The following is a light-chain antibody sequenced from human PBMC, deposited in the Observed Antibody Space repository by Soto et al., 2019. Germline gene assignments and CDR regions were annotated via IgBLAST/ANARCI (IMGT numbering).Light chain of an antibody. Sequence: EIVLTQSPATLSLSLGERATLSCRVSQSVSSNLAWYQQKPGQAPRLLIYDASSRATGIPARFSGSGSGTEFTLTISSLQSEDFAVYYCLHYNKWPRWTFGQGTKVDIK. CDR1: QSVSSN. CDR3: LHYNKWPRWT. J-gene: IGKJ1*01. CDR2: DAS. V-gene: IGKV3-15*01.